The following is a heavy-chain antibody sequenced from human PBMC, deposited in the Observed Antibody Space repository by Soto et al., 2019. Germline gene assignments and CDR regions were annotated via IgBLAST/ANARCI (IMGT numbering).Heavy chain of an antibody. D-gene: IGHD3-10*01. V-gene: IGHV3-23*01. J-gene: IGHJ4*02. Sequence: GGSLRLSCAASGFTFSSYAMSWVRQAPGKGLEWVSAISGSGGSTYYADSVKGRFTISRDNSKNTLYLQMNSLRAEDTAVYYCAKTAGAVRGVIQYYFDYWGQGTLVTVSS. CDR2: ISGSGGST. CDR3: AKTAGAVRGVIQYYFDY. CDR1: GFTFSSYA.